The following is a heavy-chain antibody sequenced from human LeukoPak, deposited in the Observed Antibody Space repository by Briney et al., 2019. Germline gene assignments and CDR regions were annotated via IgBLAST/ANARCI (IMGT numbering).Heavy chain of an antibody. CDR2: IFYSGNT. D-gene: IGHD3-10*01. V-gene: IGHV4-39*07. CDR3: AKSNGYGLVDI. CDR1: GVSISTSSYY. J-gene: IGHJ3*02. Sequence: PSETLSLTCTVSGVSISTSSYYWGWVRQPPGKGLEWVGNIFYSGNTYSSPSLKSRVTISLNTSRNQCSLKLNSVAAADTAVYYCAKSNGYGLVDIGGQGTMVTVSS.